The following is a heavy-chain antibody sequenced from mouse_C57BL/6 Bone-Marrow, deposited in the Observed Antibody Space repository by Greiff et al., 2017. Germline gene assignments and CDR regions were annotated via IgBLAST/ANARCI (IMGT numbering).Heavy chain of an antibody. CDR1: GYAFSSYW. V-gene: IGHV1-80*01. D-gene: IGHD2-4*01. Sequence: HVQLQQSGAELVKPGASVKISCKASGYAFSSYWMNWVKQRPGKGLEWIGQIYPGDGGTSYNGKFKGKATLTADKSSSTAYMQLSSLTSEDSAVYFCAAFYDYGEAYWGQGTLVTVSA. CDR2: IYPGDGGT. CDR3: AAFYDYGEAY. J-gene: IGHJ3*01.